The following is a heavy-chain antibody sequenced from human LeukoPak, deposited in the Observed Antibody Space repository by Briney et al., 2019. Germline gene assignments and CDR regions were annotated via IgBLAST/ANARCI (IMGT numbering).Heavy chain of an antibody. D-gene: IGHD3-10*01. CDR1: GGSISSYY. J-gene: IGHJ4*02. Sequence: SETLSLTCTVSGGSISSYYWSWIRQPPGKGLEWIGYIYYSGSTNYNPSLKSRVTISVDTSKNRFSLKLSSVTAADTAVYYCARHDRIRGLDYWGQGTLVTVSS. CDR3: ARHDRIRGLDY. V-gene: IGHV4-59*01. CDR2: IYYSGST.